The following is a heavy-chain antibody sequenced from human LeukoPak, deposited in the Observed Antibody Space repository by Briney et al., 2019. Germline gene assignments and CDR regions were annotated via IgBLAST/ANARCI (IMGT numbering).Heavy chain of an antibody. J-gene: IGHJ4*02. CDR2: INSGGGST. CDR3: ARKGQFSSGWDPLNY. D-gene: IGHD6-19*01. CDR1: GFTFSSYW. Sequence: SWGSLSLSCAASGFTFSSYWMHWVRQVPGKGLVWVSLINSGGGSTSYADSVKGRFTISRDTAKKSLHLQMNSLRAEDTAVYYCARKGQFSSGWDPLNYWGQGTLVTVSS. V-gene: IGHV3-74*01.